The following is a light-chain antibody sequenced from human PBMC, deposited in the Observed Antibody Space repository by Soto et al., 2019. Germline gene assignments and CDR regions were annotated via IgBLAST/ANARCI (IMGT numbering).Light chain of an antibody. CDR1: QGFSSTY. Sequence: ELGLPKSQAPLSFPQGERAPLSCRASQGFSSTYLAGYQQKPGQAPRLLIYGAYSRATGIPDRFSGSGSGTDFTLTISRLEPEDFAVYYCQQYGSSSYTFGQGTKLEIK. V-gene: IGKV3-20*01. CDR3: QQYGSSSYT. J-gene: IGKJ2*01. CDR2: GAY.